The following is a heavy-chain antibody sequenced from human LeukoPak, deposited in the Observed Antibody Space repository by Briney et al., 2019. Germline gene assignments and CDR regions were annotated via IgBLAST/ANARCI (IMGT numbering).Heavy chain of an antibody. V-gene: IGHV3-66*01. D-gene: IGHD5-24*01. CDR1: GFTVSNNY. J-gene: IGHJ4*02. CDR3: ARGLAGYNSFDY. CDR2: IYSGGST. Sequence: GGSLRPSCAASGFTVSNNYMSWVRQAPGQGLVWVSSIYSGGSTYYTDSVKGRFTISRDNSKNTLYLQMNSLRAEDTAVYYCARGLAGYNSFDYWGQGTLVTVSS.